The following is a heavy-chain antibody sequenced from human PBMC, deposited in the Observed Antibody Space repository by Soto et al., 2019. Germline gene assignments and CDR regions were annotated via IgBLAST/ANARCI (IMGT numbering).Heavy chain of an antibody. Sequence: VASVKVSCKASGYTFTSYGISWVRQAPGQGLEWMGWISAYNGNTNYAQKLQGRVTMTTDTSTSTAYMELRSLRSDDTAVYYCARDRMSSTGTGFYYYYGMDVWGQGTTVTVSS. CDR1: GYTFTSYG. CDR3: ARDRMSSTGTGFYYYYGMDV. CDR2: ISAYNGNT. D-gene: IGHD1-1*01. V-gene: IGHV1-18*04. J-gene: IGHJ6*02.